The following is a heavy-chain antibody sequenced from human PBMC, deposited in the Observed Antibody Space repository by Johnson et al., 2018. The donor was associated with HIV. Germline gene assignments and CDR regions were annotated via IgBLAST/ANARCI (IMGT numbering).Heavy chain of an antibody. Sequence: VQLVESGGGVVQPGRSLRLSCAASGFTFRNYWMNWVRQAPGKGLEWVANIKQDGSEKYYADSVQGRFTISRDNAKNSLYLQMNSLRAEDTAVYYCAKDERAGQWLVLAFDIWGQGTMVTVSS. CDR3: AKDERAGQWLVLAFDI. CDR2: IKQDGSEK. J-gene: IGHJ3*02. D-gene: IGHD6-19*01. V-gene: IGHV3-7*01. CDR1: GFTFRNYW.